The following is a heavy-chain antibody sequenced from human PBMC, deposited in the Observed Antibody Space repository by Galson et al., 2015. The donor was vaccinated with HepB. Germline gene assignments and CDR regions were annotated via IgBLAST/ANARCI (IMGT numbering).Heavy chain of an antibody. V-gene: IGHV5-51*01. CDR1: GYSFANYW. CDR2: IYPADSDI. J-gene: IGHJ4*02. D-gene: IGHD3/OR15-3a*01. Sequence: QSGAEVKKPGESLKISCKGSGYSFANYWTGWVRQVPGKGLEWMGIIYPADSDIRYSPSFQGHITISADKSISTAYLQWSSLKASDTAMYYCARRRGLGDLTDYWGQGTLATVSS. CDR3: ARRRGLGDLTDY.